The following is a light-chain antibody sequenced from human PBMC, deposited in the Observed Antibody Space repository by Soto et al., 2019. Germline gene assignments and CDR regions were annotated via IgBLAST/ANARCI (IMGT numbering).Light chain of an antibody. CDR1: QSVSSSY. V-gene: IGKV3-20*01. J-gene: IGKJ1*01. Sequence: EIVLTQSPGTLSLSPGERSTLSCRASQSVSSSYLAWYQQKPGQPPRLVIYGASSRATGIPDMFSGSGSRTDFTITISRLEHEFVAVYYCQQYGSSPRTFGQGTKVDIK. CDR3: QQYGSSPRT. CDR2: GAS.